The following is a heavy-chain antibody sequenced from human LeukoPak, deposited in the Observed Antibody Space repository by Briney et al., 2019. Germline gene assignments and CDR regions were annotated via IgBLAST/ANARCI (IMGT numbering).Heavy chain of an antibody. CDR1: GFTVSSNY. Sequence: GGSLRLSCAASGFTVSSNYMSWVRQAPGKGLEWVSVIYSGGSTYYADSVKGRFTISRDNSKNTLYLQMNSLRAEDTAVYYCARDMYYYDSSGYSPFDYWGQGTLVTVPS. J-gene: IGHJ4*02. CDR3: ARDMYYYDSSGYSPFDY. V-gene: IGHV3-66*01. D-gene: IGHD3-22*01. CDR2: IYSGGST.